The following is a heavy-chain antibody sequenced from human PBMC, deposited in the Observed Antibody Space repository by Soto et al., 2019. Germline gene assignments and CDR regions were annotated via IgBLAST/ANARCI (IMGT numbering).Heavy chain of an antibody. CDR1: GFSFVNYA. V-gene: IGHV3-23*01. D-gene: IGHD6-19*01. CDR3: AKATTNGGWFNPFDS. CDR2: LSGSGTST. J-gene: IGHJ4*02. Sequence: WSLRLSCAASGFSFVNYAMNWVRQAPGKGLEWVSGLSGSGTSTYYAGSVKGRFTISRDNSRDTLFLQMNSLTADDTAVYYCAKATTNGGWFNPFDSWGQGALVTVS.